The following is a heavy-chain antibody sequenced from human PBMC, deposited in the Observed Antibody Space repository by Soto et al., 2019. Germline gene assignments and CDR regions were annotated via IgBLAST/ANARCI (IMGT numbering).Heavy chain of an antibody. Sequence: QVQLQESGPGLVKPSQTLSLTCTVSGGSISSGDDFWTWIRQPPGKGLEWIGYIYYSGSTYYNPSIKSRLTMSVDTSKNQFSLKLSSVTAAYTAVYYCAKNRTKCKYYYCYCMNVWGQGTSVTVSS. CDR2: IYYSGST. CDR1: GGSISSGDDF. J-gene: IGHJ6*02. D-gene: IGHD2-8*01. V-gene: IGHV4-30-4*01. CDR3: AKNRTKCKYYYCYCMNV.